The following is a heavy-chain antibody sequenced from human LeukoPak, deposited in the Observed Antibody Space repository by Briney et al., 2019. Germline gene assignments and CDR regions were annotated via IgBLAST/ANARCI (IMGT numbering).Heavy chain of an antibody. D-gene: IGHD4-17*01. V-gene: IGHV3-23*01. Sequence: PGGSLRLSCAASGFTFSNYAMTWVRQAPGKGLEWVSAISGSGGSTYYADSVKARFSISRDNSKSTVYLQMNSLRAEDTALYYCARDYDYGDYPGYWGQGTLVTVSS. CDR3: ARDYDYGDYPGY. J-gene: IGHJ4*02. CDR1: GFTFSNYA. CDR2: ISGSGGST.